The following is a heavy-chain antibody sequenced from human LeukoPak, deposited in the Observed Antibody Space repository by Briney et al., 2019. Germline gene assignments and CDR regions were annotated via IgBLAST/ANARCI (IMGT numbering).Heavy chain of an antibody. V-gene: IGHV3-7*01. Sequence: GGSLRLSCAASGFTFSSYWMSWVRQAPGKGLEWVANIKQDGSEKYYVDSVKGRFTISRDNAKNSLYLQMNSLRAEDTAVYYCARVNSGSYYGFDYWGQGTLVTASS. J-gene: IGHJ4*02. D-gene: IGHD3-10*01. CDR2: IKQDGSEK. CDR1: GFTFSSYW. CDR3: ARVNSGSYYGFDY.